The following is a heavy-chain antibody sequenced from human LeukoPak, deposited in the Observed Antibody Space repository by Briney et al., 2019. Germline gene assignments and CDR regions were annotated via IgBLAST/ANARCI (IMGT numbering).Heavy chain of an antibody. J-gene: IGHJ4*02. CDR3: ARVKGYYDSSGYITTLDY. Sequence: SETLSFTCAVYGGSFSGYYWSWIRQPPGKGLEWIGEINHSGSTNYNPSLKSRVTISVDTSKNQFSLKLSSVTAADTAVYYCARVKGYYDSSGYITTLDYWGQGTLVTVSS. D-gene: IGHD3-22*01. CDR1: GGSFSGYY. V-gene: IGHV4-34*01. CDR2: INHSGST.